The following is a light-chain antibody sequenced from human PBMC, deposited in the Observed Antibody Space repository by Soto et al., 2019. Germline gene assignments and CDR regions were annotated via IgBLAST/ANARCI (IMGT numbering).Light chain of an antibody. V-gene: IGKV3-15*01. CDR2: GAT. CDR1: QSVSSN. Sequence: EIVMTQSPATLSVSPGERATLSCRASQSVSSNLAWYQQKPGXXPRLLISGATTRAPGIPARFSGSGSGTEFTLTIRSLQSEDFAVYYCQQYKHRLRTFGPGTKV. J-gene: IGKJ1*01. CDR3: QQYKHRLRT.